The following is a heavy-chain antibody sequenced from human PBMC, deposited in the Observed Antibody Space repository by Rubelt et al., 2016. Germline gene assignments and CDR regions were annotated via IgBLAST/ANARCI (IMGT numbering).Heavy chain of an antibody. J-gene: IGHJ3*02. Sequence: QLQLQESGPGLVKPSETLSLTCTVSGGSISRSSYYWGWIRQPPGKGLEWIGSIYYSGSTYYNPPLKSRVPIAVDTAKNQFSLKLGSVTAADTAVYYCARRDYSYDAFDIWGQGTMVTVSS. D-gene: IGHD4-17*01. CDR3: ARRDYSYDAFDI. CDR2: IYYSGST. V-gene: IGHV4-39*01. CDR1: GGSISRSSYY.